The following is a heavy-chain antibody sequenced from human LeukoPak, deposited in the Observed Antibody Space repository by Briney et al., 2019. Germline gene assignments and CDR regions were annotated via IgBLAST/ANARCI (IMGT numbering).Heavy chain of an antibody. D-gene: IGHD2-15*01. V-gene: IGHV3-21*01. Sequence: GGSLRLSCADSGFTFSSYSMNWVRQAPGKGLEWVSSISSGSSHIFYADSVKGRFTISRENARNSLYLQMNSLRAEDTAVYYCVRETCSGGSCYLAYWGQGTLVTVSS. CDR2: ISSGSSHI. CDR3: VRETCSGGSCYLAY. J-gene: IGHJ4*02. CDR1: GFTFSSYS.